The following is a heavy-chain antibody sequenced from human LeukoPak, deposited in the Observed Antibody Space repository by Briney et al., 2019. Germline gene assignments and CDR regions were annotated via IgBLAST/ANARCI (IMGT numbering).Heavy chain of an antibody. J-gene: IGHJ5*02. D-gene: IGHD2-2*01. CDR3: ARVPAAPVSGWFDP. CDR2: IYTSGST. V-gene: IGHV4-4*07. CDR1: GGSISSYY. Sequence: SETLSLTCTVSGGSISSYYWSWIRQPAGKGLEWIGRIYTSGSTNYNPSLKSRVTISVDTSKNQFSLKLSSVTAADTAVYYCARVPAAPVSGWFDPWGQGTLVTVST.